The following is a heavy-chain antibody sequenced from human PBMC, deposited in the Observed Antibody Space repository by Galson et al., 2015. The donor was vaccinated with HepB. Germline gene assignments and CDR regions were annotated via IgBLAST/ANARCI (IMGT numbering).Heavy chain of an antibody. J-gene: IGHJ4*02. Sequence: SVKVSCKASGYTFTSYDMHWVRQAPGQRLEWMGWINAGNGNTKYSQKFQGRVTITRDTSASTAYMELSSLRSEDTAVYYCARVRCRYVDGLPYLDYWGQGTLVTVSS. CDR2: INAGNGNT. CDR1: GYTFTSYD. V-gene: IGHV1-3*01. D-gene: IGHD3-9*01. CDR3: ARVRCRYVDGLPYLDY.